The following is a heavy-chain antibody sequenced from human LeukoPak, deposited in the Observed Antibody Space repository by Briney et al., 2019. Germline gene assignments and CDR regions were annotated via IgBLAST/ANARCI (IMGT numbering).Heavy chain of an antibody. CDR3: AKDSSSSSMIRFHY. J-gene: IGHJ4*02. V-gene: IGHV3-23*01. CDR2: ISGSGGNT. CDR1: GFTFSSYA. Sequence: GGSLRLSCAASGFTFSSYAMTWVRQAPGKGLEWVSTISGSGGNTYYADSVKGRFTISRDNSKNTLYLQMNSLRAEDTAVYYCAKDSSSSSMIRFHYWGQGTLVTVSS. D-gene: IGHD6-6*01.